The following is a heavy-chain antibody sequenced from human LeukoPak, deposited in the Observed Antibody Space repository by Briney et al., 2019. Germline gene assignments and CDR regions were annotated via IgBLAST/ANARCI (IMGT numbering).Heavy chain of an antibody. V-gene: IGHV4-34*01. CDR2: INHSGST. J-gene: IGHJ4*02. CDR3: ADSTALGTPFDY. D-gene: IGHD5-18*01. Sequence: SETLSLTCAVYGGYFSGYYWSWIRQPPGKGLEWIGEINHSGSTNCNPSLKSRVTISVDTSKNQFSLKLSPVTAADTAVYYCADSTALGTPFDYWGQGTLVTVSS. CDR1: GGYFSGYY.